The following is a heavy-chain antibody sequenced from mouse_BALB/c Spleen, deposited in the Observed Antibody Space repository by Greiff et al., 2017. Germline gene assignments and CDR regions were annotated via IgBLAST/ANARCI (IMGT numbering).Heavy chain of an antibody. CDR2: IYWDDDK. Sequence: QVTLKESGPGILQPSQTLSLTCSFSGFSLSTSGMGVSWIRQPSGKGLEWLAHIYWDDDKRYNPSLKSRLTISKDTSSNQVFLKITSVDTADTATYYCARIDYYGSSYHAMDYWGQGTSVTVSS. V-gene: IGHV8-12*01. CDR3: ARIDYYGSSYHAMDY. D-gene: IGHD1-1*01. J-gene: IGHJ4*01. CDR1: GFSLSTSGMG.